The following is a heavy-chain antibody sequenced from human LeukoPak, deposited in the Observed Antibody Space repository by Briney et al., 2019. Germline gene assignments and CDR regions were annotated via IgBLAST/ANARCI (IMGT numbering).Heavy chain of an antibody. V-gene: IGHV3-23*01. CDR2: ISGSGGST. CDR3: AKVQWLYDAFDI. CDR1: GFAFSSYA. D-gene: IGHD6-19*01. Sequence: GGSLRLSCAASGFAFSSYAMSWVRQAPGKGLGWVSAISGSGGSTYYADSVKGRFTISRDNSKNTLYLQMNSLRAEDTAVYYCAKVQWLYDAFDIWGQGTMVTVSS. J-gene: IGHJ3*02.